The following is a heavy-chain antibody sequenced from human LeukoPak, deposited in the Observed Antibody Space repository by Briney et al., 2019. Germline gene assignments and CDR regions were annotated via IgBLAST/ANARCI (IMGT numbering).Heavy chain of an antibody. Sequence: SVKVSCKASGGTFSSYAISWVRQAPGQGLEWMGRIIPIFGTANYAQKFQGRVTITTDESTSTAYMELSSLRSEDTAVYYCARGGSGWSIYIFDCWGQGTLVTVSS. D-gene: IGHD6-19*01. CDR2: IIPIFGTA. CDR1: GGTFSSYA. J-gene: IGHJ4*02. V-gene: IGHV1-69*05. CDR3: ARGGSGWSIYIFDC.